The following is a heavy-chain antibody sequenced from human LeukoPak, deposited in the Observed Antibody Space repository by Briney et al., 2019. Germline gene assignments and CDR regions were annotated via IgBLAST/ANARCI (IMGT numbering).Heavy chain of an antibody. CDR3: ARETSRIYGSGSYYPIDY. CDR1: GGTLSSYA. Sequence: ASVKVSCKACGGTLSSYAISWVRQAPGQGLEWMGRIIPIRGIANYAQNFQGRVTITGDKSTSTAYMEVSSLRSEDTAVYYCARETSRIYGSGSYYPIDYWGQGTLVTVSS. V-gene: IGHV1-69*04. D-gene: IGHD3-10*01. J-gene: IGHJ4*02. CDR2: IIPIRGIA.